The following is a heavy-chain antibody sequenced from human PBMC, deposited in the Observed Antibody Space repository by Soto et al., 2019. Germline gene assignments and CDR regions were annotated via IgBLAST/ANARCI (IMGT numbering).Heavy chain of an antibody. D-gene: IGHD6-6*01. V-gene: IGHV3-30-3*01. CDR2: ISYDGSNK. Sequence: PGGSLRLSCAASGFTFSSYAMHWVRQAPGKGLEWVAVISYDGSNKYYADSVKGRFTISRDNSKNTLYLQMNSLRAEDTAVYYCACSSRQPVLAYYYYGMDVWGQGTTVTVSS. CDR1: GFTFSSYA. J-gene: IGHJ6*02. CDR3: ACSSRQPVLAYYYYGMDV.